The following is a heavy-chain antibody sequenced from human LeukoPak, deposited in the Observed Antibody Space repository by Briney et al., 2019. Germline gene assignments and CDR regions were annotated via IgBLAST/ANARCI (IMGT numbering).Heavy chain of an antibody. CDR1: GYTFTSYY. D-gene: IGHD2-15*01. CDR3: ARVAAIPYYFDY. J-gene: IGHJ4*02. Sequence: ASVKVSCKASGYTFTSYYMHWVRQAPGQGLEWMGIINPSGGSTGYAQKFQGRVTMTRDTSTSTVYMELSSLRSEDTAVYYCARVAAIPYYFDYWGQGTLVTVSS. V-gene: IGHV1-46*01. CDR2: INPSGGST.